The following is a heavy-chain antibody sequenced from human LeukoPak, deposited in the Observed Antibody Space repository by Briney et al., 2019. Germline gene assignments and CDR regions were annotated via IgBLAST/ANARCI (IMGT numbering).Heavy chain of an antibody. J-gene: IGHJ3*02. CDR3: AREDTAMVRTAFDI. Sequence: KPSEALSLTCTVSGGPINSYYWSWIRQPPGKGLEWIGYIHYSGSTNYNPSLKSRVTISVDTSKNQFSLKLSSVTAADTAVYFCAREDTAMVRTAFDIWGQGTMVTVSS. D-gene: IGHD5-18*01. CDR1: GGPINSYY. CDR2: IHYSGST. V-gene: IGHV4-59*01.